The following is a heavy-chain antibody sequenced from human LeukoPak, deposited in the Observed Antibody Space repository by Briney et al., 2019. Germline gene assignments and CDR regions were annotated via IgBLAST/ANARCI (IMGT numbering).Heavy chain of an antibody. CDR1: GFTVSSNY. J-gene: IGHJ4*02. CDR2: IGGTGVST. CDR3: VKRARRTAPQLGRIDY. Sequence: PGGSLRLSCAASGFTVSSNYMGWVRQAPGRGLEWVSVIGGTGVSTYYADSVKGRFTISRDNSKNTLYLQMNSLRAEDTAVYYCVKRARRTAPQLGRIDYWGQGTLVTVSS. V-gene: IGHV3-53*01. D-gene: IGHD6-13*01.